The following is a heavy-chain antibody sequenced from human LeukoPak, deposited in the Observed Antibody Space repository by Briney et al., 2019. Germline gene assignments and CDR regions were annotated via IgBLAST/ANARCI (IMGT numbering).Heavy chain of an antibody. D-gene: IGHD7-27*01. V-gene: IGHV3-23*01. J-gene: IGHJ4*02. CDR2: ISGSGEST. CDR1: GFTFSSYA. CDR3: AREHWDFDY. Sequence: GGSLRLSCAASGFTFSSYAMSWVRQAPGKGLEWVSEISGSGESTYYGDSVKGRFTISRDNSKNTLYLQMNSLRAGDTAVYYCAREHWDFDYWGQGTLVTVSS.